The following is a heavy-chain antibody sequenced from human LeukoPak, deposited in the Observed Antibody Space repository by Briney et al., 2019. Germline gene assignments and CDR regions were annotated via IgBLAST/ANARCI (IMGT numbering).Heavy chain of an antibody. Sequence: PGRSLRLSCAASGFTFSSYALHWVRQAPGKGLEWVAVISYDGSNKYYAGSVKGRFTISRENAKNSLYLQMNSLRAGDTAVYYCARALHPGYYGMDVWGQGTTVTVSS. D-gene: IGHD7-27*01. CDR2: ISYDGSNK. CDR1: GFTFSSYA. V-gene: IGHV3-30*14. CDR3: ARALHPGYYGMDV. J-gene: IGHJ6*02.